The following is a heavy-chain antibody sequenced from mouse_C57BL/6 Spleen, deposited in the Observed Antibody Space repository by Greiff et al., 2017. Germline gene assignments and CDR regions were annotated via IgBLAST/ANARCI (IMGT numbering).Heavy chain of an antibody. CDR3: AREGGLRRVCDY. J-gene: IGHJ2*01. D-gene: IGHD2-4*01. CDR2: IYPRSGNT. V-gene: IGHV1-81*01. CDR1: GYTFTSYG. Sequence: QVQLQQSGAELARPGASVKLSCKASGYTFTSYGISWVKQRTGQGLEWIGEIYPRSGNTYYNEKFKGKATLTADKSSSTAYMELRSLTSEDSGVYFCAREGGLRRVCDYWGQGTTLTVSS.